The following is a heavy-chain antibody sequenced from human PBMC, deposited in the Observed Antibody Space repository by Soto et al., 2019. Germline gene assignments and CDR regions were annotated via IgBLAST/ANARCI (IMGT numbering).Heavy chain of an antibody. Sequence: QVQLQESGPGLVKPSQTLSLTCTVSGGSISSGGYYWSWIRQHPGKGLEWIGYIYYSGSTYYNPSLKSRVTMSVDTSKNQFSLKLSSVTAADTAVYYCARSPICSGGSCSANSWGQRTLVTVSS. D-gene: IGHD2-15*01. CDR1: GGSISSGGYY. J-gene: IGHJ4*02. CDR2: IYYSGST. CDR3: ARSPICSGGSCSANS. V-gene: IGHV4-31*03.